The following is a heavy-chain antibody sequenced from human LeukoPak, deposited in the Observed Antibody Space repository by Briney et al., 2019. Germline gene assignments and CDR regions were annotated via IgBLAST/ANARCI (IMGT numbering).Heavy chain of an antibody. V-gene: IGHV4-59*01. D-gene: IGHD3-9*01. CDR2: IHHSGST. Sequence: PSETLSLTCTVSGGSISGYYWSWIRQPPGKGLEWIGYIHHSGSTNYNPSLKSRVTISVGTSKNQFSLKLSSVTAADTAVYYCAILRYFDEHYYYYDMDAWGQGTTVTVSS. J-gene: IGHJ6*02. CDR3: AILRYFDEHYYYYDMDA. CDR1: GGSISGYY.